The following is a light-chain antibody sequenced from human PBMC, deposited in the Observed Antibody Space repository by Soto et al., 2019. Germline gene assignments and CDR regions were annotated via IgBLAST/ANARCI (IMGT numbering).Light chain of an antibody. CDR1: QSVNIY. CDR2: DAS. J-gene: IGKJ4*01. Sequence: EIVLTQSQATLSLSPGERATLSCRASQSVNIYLAWYQQKPGQAPRLLIYDASNRATGIPARFSGSGSGTDFTLTISSLEPEDFAVYYCQQRSNWPPLTFGGGTKVEIK. CDR3: QQRSNWPPLT. V-gene: IGKV3-11*01.